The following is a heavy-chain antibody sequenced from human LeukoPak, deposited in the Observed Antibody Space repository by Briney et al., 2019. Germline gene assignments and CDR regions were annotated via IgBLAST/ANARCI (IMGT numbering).Heavy chain of an antibody. CDR2: IYYSGST. J-gene: IGHJ3*02. CDR1: GGSISSYY. D-gene: IGHD6-13*01. V-gene: IGHV4-59*01. CDR3: ARALAGYSSSWDHHAFDI. Sequence: PSETLSLTCTVSGGSISSYYWSWIRQPPGKGLEWIGYIYYSGSTNYSPSLKSRVTISVDTSKNQFSLKLSSVTAADTAVYYCARALAGYSSSWDHHAFDIWGQGTMVTVSS.